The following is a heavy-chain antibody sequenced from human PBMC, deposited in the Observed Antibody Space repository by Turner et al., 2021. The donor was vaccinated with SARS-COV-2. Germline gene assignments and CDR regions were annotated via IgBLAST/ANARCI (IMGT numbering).Heavy chain of an antibody. Sequence: QVQLVESGGGVVQPGRSLRLSCAASAFTFSSYGMHWVRQAPGKGLEWGAVTSYDGSNKYYADSVKGRFTISRDNSKNTLYLQMNSLRAEDTAVYYCAKQQGLYSNPMYYFDYWGQGTLVTVSS. J-gene: IGHJ4*02. CDR1: AFTFSSYG. D-gene: IGHD4-4*01. V-gene: IGHV3-30*18. CDR3: AKQQGLYSNPMYYFDY. CDR2: TSYDGSNK.